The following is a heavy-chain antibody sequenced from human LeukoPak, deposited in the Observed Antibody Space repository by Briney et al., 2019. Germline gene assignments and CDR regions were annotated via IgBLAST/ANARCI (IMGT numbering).Heavy chain of an antibody. CDR3: AKVMVSSSQGRYYYYMDV. CDR2: IRYDGSNK. V-gene: IGHV3-30*02. D-gene: IGHD6-6*01. CDR1: GFTFSSYS. Sequence: PGGSLRLSCAASGFTFSSYSMNWVRQAPGKGLEWVAFIRYDGSNKYYADSVKGRFTISRDNSKNTLYLQMNSLRAEDTAVYYCAKVMVSSSQGRYYYYMDVWGKGTTVTVSS. J-gene: IGHJ6*03.